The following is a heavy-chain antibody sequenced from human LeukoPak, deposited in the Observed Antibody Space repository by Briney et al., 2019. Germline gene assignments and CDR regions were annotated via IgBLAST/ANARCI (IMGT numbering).Heavy chain of an antibody. J-gene: IGHJ6*03. CDR2: IYYSGST. D-gene: IGHD5-12*01. Sequence: SETLSLTCTVSGGSISSYYWSWIRQPPGKGLEWIGYIYYSGSTNYNPSLKSRVTISVDTSKNQFSLKLSSVTAADTAVYYCARTFSGYGSYYYYMDVWGKGTTVTISS. CDR3: ARTFSGYGSYYYYMDV. CDR1: GGSISSYY. V-gene: IGHV4-59*01.